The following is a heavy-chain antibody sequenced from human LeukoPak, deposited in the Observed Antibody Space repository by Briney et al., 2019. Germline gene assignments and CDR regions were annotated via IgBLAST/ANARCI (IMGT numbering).Heavy chain of an antibody. J-gene: IGHJ4*02. Sequence: ASVKVSCKASGYSFTSYGISWVRQAPGQGREWMGWISAYNGNTNYAQKLQGRVTMTTDTSTTTAHMELRSLRSDDTAVYYCARNRGVGAPALDYWGQGTLVTVSS. D-gene: IGHD1-26*01. CDR1: GYSFTSYG. V-gene: IGHV1-18*01. CDR3: ARNRGVGAPALDY. CDR2: ISAYNGNT.